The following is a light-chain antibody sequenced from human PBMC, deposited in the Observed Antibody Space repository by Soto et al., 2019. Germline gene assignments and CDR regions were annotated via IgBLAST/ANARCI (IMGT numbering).Light chain of an antibody. V-gene: IGKV1-5*01. CDR3: QQYISDVYT. J-gene: IGKJ2*01. Sequence: DIQITQSPSSLSSSLVDIVSITCRASQSISSWLAWYQQNPGKAPKLLIYDASSLENGVPSRFSGSRSGTEFTLTISSLQPDDFGTYYCQQYISDVYTFGQGPRWIS. CDR2: DAS. CDR1: QSISSW.